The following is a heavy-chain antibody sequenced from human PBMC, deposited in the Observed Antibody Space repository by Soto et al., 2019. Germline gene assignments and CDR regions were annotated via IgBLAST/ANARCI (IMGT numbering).Heavy chain of an antibody. D-gene: IGHD5-12*01. V-gene: IGHV4-4*02. CDR2: LHHGGST. CDR3: TKNSAYALDY. Sequence: PSETLSLTCDVSRYSINNNNWWSWDRQPPGGGLEWIGELHHGGSTNYNPSLESRATFSVDISKNQFFLKLSSVTAADTAVYYCTKNSAYALDYWGQGTLVTVPS. J-gene: IGHJ4*02. CDR1: RYSINNNNW.